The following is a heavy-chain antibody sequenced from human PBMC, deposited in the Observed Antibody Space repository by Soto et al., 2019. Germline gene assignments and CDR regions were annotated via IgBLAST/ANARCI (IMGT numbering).Heavy chain of an antibody. J-gene: IGHJ5*02. CDR1: GYTFTGYY. D-gene: IGHD6-13*01. V-gene: IGHV1-2*02. CDR3: ARDPNSSSWRYNWFDP. CDR2: INPNSGGT. Sequence: ASVKVSCKASGYTFTGYYMHWVRQAPGQGLEWMGWINPNSGGTNYAQKFQGRVTMTRGTSISTAYMELSRLRSDDTAVYYCARDPNSSSWRYNWFDPWGQGTLVTVS.